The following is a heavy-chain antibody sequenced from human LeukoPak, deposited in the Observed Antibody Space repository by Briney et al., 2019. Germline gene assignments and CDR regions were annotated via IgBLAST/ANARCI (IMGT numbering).Heavy chain of an antibody. D-gene: IGHD6-6*01. Sequence: AGGSLRLSCAASGFTFSSYEMNWVRQAPGKGLEWVSYISSSGCTIYYADSVKGRFTISRDNAKNSLYLQMNSLRAEDTAVYYCAREYSSSSGHVFDYWGQGALVTVSS. V-gene: IGHV3-48*03. J-gene: IGHJ4*02. CDR1: GFTFSSYE. CDR3: AREYSSSSGHVFDY. CDR2: ISSSGCTI.